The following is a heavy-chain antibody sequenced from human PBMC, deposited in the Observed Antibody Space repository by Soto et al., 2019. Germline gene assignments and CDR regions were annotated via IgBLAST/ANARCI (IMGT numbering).Heavy chain of an antibody. Sequence: KPSETLSLTCTVSGGSLSSYYWTWIRQSPGKGLEWIGYVYFSGNTNYNPSLKSRVTISIDTSKNQFSLRLASVTAADTAFYYCGSVRPSGYVPSWGQGTLVTVSS. V-gene: IGHV4-59*01. CDR1: GGSLSSYY. J-gene: IGHJ5*02. CDR3: GSVRPSGYVPS. CDR2: VYFSGNT. D-gene: IGHD6-25*01.